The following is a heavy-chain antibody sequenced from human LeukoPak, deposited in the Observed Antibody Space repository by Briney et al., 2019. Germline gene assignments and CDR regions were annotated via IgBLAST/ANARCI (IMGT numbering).Heavy chain of an antibody. J-gene: IGHJ4*02. CDR3: ARTISYWSLRYFDWFDY. D-gene: IGHD3-9*01. Sequence: SETLSLTCAVYGGSFSGYYWSWIRQPPGKGLEWIGEINHSGSTNYNPSLKSRVTISVDTSKNQSSLKLSSVTAADTAVYYCARTISYWSLRYFDWFDYWGQGTLVTVSS. V-gene: IGHV4-34*01. CDR1: GGSFSGYY. CDR2: INHSGST.